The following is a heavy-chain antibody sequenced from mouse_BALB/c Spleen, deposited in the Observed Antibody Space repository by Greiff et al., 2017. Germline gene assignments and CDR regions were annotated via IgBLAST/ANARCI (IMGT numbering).Heavy chain of an antibody. D-gene: IGHD2-14*01. CDR1: GFSLTSYG. Sequence: VQLQQSGPGLVAPSQSLSITCTVSGFSLTSYGVHWVRQPPGKGLEWLGVIWAGGSTNYTSALMSRLSISKDNSKSQVFLKINSLQTDDTAMYYCAREAYYGYDGSLSYWYFDVWGAGTTVTVSS. CDR3: AREAYYGYDGSLSYWYFDV. J-gene: IGHJ1*01. V-gene: IGHV2-9*02. CDR2: IWAGGST.